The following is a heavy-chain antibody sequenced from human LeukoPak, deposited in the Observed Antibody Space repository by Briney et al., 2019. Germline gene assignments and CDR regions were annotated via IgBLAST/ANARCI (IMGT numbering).Heavy chain of an antibody. CDR3: ATNLQYYDFWSGYYDY. Sequence: GGSLRLSCAASGFTFSRYWMHWVRQAPGKGLEWVSAISGSGGSTYYADSVKGRFTISRDNSKNTLYLQMNSLRAEDTAVYYCATNLQYYDFWSGYYDYWGQGTLVTVSS. CDR1: GFTFSRYW. V-gene: IGHV3-23*01. J-gene: IGHJ4*02. CDR2: ISGSGGST. D-gene: IGHD3-3*01.